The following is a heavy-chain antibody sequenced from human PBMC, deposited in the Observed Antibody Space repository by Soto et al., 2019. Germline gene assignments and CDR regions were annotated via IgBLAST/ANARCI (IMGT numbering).Heavy chain of an antibody. V-gene: IGHV4-34*01. D-gene: IGHD3-3*01. J-gene: IGHJ6*02. Sequence: PSETLSLTCAVYGGSFSGYYWSWIRQPPGKGLEWIGEINHSGSTNYNPSLKSRVTISVDTSKNQFSLKLSSVTAADTAVYYCARLWSGYLRKPAAKRDYYYYGMDVWGQGTTVTVS. CDR1: GGSFSGYY. CDR3: ARLWSGYLRKPAAKRDYYYYGMDV. CDR2: INHSGST.